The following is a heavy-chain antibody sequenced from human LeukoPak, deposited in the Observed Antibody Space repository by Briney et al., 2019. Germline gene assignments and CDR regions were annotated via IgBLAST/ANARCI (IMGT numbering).Heavy chain of an antibody. J-gene: IGHJ4*02. CDR2: ITSSGTGM. Sequence: PGGSLRLSCAASGFTFSSYEIYWVRQAPGKGLEWVSYITSSGTGMNYVDSVKGRFTISRDNAKNSLYLQMNSLRAEDTAVYYCARGWLQLPYYFDYWGQGTLVTVSS. CDR3: ARGWLQLPYYFDY. CDR1: GFTFSSYE. D-gene: IGHD5-24*01. V-gene: IGHV3-48*03.